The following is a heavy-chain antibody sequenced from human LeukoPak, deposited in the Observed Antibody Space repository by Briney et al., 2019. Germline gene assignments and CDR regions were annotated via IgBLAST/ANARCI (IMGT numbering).Heavy chain of an antibody. CDR1: GGSISGSKYF. D-gene: IGHD3-10*01. J-gene: IGHJ4*02. Sequence: SETLSLTCTVCGGSISGSKYFWGWIRQPPGKGLEWIGSIHYSGSAYYRPPFKSRVTISVDTSKNQFSLKLKSVTAADTAVYYCARHSYYEGSGPQNGGLWGQGTLVTVSS. CDR2: IHYSGSA. CDR3: ARHSYYEGSGPQNGGL. V-gene: IGHV4-39*01.